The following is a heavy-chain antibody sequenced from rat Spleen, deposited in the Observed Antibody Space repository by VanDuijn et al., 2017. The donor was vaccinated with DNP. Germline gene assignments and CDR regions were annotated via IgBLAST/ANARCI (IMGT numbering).Heavy chain of an antibody. CDR2: ISYDGSST. D-gene: IGHD1-10*01. V-gene: IGHV5-7*01. CDR1: GSTFSDYN. CDR3: TTDLGGAYTNY. J-gene: IGHJ2*01. Sequence: EVQLVETGGGLVQPGRSLKLSCAGSGSTFSDYNMAWVRQAPKKGLEWVATISYDGSSTYYRDSVKGRFTISRDNAKSTLYLQMDSLRSEDTATYYCTTDLGGAYTNYWGQGVMVTLSS.